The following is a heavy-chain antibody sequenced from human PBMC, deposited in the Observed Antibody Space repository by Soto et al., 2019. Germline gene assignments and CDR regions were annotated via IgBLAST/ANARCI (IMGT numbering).Heavy chain of an antibody. Sequence: QVQLQQWGAGLLRPSETLSLTCAVYGGPFGGYCWGWIRQPPGKGLEWIGEINQSGSATYNPSLTSRVTISLDRSNNQFSLKMNSVTAADTAVYYCATDGGGRNYYSYGMDVWGRGTTVSVSS. D-gene: IGHD3-10*01. CDR3: ATDGGGRNYYSYGMDV. J-gene: IGHJ6*02. CDR1: GGPFGGYC. CDR2: INQSGSA. V-gene: IGHV4-34*01.